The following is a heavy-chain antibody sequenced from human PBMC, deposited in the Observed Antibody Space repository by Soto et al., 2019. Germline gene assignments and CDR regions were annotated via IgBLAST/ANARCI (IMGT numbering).Heavy chain of an antibody. Sequence: QVQLVESGGGLVKPGGSLRLSCAASGFTFSDYYMSWIRQAPGKGLEWVSYISSSGSTIYYADSVKGRFTISRDNAKNSLYLQMNSLRAEDTAVYYCASGIFSEGVVVPAARPKYYYYYGMDVWGQGTTVTVSS. CDR1: GFTFSDYY. V-gene: IGHV3-11*01. D-gene: IGHD2-2*01. J-gene: IGHJ6*02. CDR2: ISSSGSTI. CDR3: ASGIFSEGVVVPAARPKYYYYYGMDV.